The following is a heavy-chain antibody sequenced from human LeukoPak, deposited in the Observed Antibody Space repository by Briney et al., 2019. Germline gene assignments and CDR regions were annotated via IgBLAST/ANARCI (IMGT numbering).Heavy chain of an antibody. J-gene: IGHJ4*02. CDR2: IYYSGST. D-gene: IGHD6-6*01. CDR1: GGSISSYY. CDR3: ARAWGSSSPFDY. V-gene: IGHV4-59*01. Sequence: SETLSLTCTVSGGSISSYYWSWIRQPPGKGLEWIGYIYYSGSTNYNPSLKSRVTISVDTSKNQFSLKLSSVTAADTAVYYCARAWGSSSPFDYWGQGTLVTVSS.